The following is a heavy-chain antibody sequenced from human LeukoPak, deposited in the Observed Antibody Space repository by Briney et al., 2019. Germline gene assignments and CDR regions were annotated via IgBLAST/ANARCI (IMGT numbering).Heavy chain of an antibody. V-gene: IGHV3-21*01. J-gene: IGHJ4*02. D-gene: IGHD3-22*01. Sequence: PGGSLRLSCAASGFTFSSYSMNWVRQAPGKGLEWVSSISSSSSYIYYADSVKGRFTISRDNAKNSLYLQMNSLRAEDTAVYYCARDDRTYYYDSSGLFDYWGQGTLVTVSS. CDR3: ARDDRTYYYDSSGLFDY. CDR2: ISSSSSYI. CDR1: GFTFSSYS.